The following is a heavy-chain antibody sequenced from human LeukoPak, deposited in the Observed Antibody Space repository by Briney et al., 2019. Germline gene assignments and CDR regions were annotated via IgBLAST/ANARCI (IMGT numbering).Heavy chain of an antibody. CDR3: AKDSSGSSRETDY. Sequence: GGSLRLSCAASGFTFSSYAMSWVRQAPGKGLEWVSAISGSGGSAYYADSVKGRFTISRDNSKNTLYLQMNSLRAEDTAVYYCAKDSSGSSRETDYWGQGTLVTVSS. CDR2: ISGSGGSA. J-gene: IGHJ4*02. CDR1: GFTFSSYA. D-gene: IGHD1-26*01. V-gene: IGHV3-23*01.